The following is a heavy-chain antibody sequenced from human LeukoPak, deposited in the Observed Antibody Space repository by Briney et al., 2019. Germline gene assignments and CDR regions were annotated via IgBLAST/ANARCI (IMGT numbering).Heavy chain of an antibody. D-gene: IGHD6-19*01. Sequence: ASVKVSCKASGYTFTSYGISWVRQAPGQGLEWMGWISAYNGNTNYAQKLQGRVTMTTDTSTSTAYMELRSLRSEDTAVYYCATASIAVAGTIADSWFDPWGQGTLVTVSS. CDR2: ISAYNGNT. CDR1: GYTFTSYG. V-gene: IGHV1-18*01. J-gene: IGHJ5*02. CDR3: ATASIAVAGTIADSWFDP.